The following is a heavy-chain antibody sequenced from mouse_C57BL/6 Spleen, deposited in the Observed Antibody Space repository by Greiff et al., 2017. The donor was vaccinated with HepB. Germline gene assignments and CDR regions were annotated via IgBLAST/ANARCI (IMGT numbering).Heavy chain of an antibody. D-gene: IGHD1-1*01. CDR1: GFTFSSYA. V-gene: IGHV5-4*01. CDR3: AREGTTVVEGGWYFDV. J-gene: IGHJ1*03. CDR2: ISDGGSYT. Sequence: EVHLVESGGGLVKPGGSLKLSCAASGFTFSSYAMSWVRQTPEKRLEWVATISDGGSYTYYPDNVKGRFTISRDNAKNNLYLQMSHLKSEDTAMYYCAREGTTVVEGGWYFDVWGTGTTVTVSS.